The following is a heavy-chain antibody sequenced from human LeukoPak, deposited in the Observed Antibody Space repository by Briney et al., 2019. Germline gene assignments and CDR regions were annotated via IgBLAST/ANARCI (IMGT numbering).Heavy chain of an antibody. CDR1: GFTFSSYS. D-gene: IGHD3-10*01. Sequence: GGSLRLSCAASGFTFSSYSMNWVRQAPGKGLEWVSSISSSSSYIYYAGSVKGRFTISRDNAKNSLYLQMNSLRAEDTAVYYCARDYYGSGSHNWFDPWGQGTLVTVSS. CDR2: ISSSSSYI. J-gene: IGHJ5*02. CDR3: ARDYYGSGSHNWFDP. V-gene: IGHV3-21*01.